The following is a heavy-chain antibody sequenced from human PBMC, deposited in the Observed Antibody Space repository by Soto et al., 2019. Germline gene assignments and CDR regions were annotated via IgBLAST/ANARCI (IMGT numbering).Heavy chain of an antibody. CDR3: ARDAAVDGSDAFDI. J-gene: IGHJ3*02. CDR2: ISSSSSTI. CDR1: GFTFSSYS. D-gene: IGHD6-19*01. Sequence: GGSLRLSCAASGFTFSSYSMNWVRQAPGKGLEWVSYISSSSSTIYYADSVKGRFTISRDNAKNSLYLQMNSLRDEDTAVYYCARDAAVDGSDAFDIWGQGTMVTVSS. V-gene: IGHV3-48*02.